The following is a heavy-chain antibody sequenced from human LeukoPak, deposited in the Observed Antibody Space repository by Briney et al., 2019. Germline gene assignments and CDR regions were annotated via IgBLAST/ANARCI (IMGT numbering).Heavy chain of an antibody. Sequence: SVRLSCTASGVTFSSYAISWVRLAAGHGLEWLGGIIPISNTANYAQKFQGRVTITADESTSTAYMELSSLRFEDTAVYYCARWAGYSSGWYWGPFDYWGQGTLLTVSS. V-gene: IGHV1-69*01. CDR3: ARWAGYSSGWYWGPFDY. D-gene: IGHD6-19*01. J-gene: IGHJ4*02. CDR1: GVTFSSYA. CDR2: IIPISNTA.